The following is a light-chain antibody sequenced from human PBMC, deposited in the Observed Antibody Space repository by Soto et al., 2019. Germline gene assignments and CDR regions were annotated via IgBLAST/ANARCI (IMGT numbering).Light chain of an antibody. CDR3: ETWDTSLSAVV. CDR1: SSNIGNNY. CDR2: ENN. V-gene: IGLV1-51*02. J-gene: IGLJ2*01. Sequence: QSVLTQPPSVSAAPGQKVTISCSGSSSNIGNNYVSWYQHLPGTAPKLLIYENNKRPSGIPDRFSGSKSGTSATLGITGLQTGDEADYYCETWDTSLSAVVFGGGTKLTVL.